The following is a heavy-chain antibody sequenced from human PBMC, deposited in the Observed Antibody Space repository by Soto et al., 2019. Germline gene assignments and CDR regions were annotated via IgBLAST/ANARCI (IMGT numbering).Heavy chain of an antibody. CDR1: GFTFNDHY. J-gene: IGHJ4*02. CDR2: ARNKAKGYTT. Sequence: GGSLRLSCAVSGFTFNDHYMDWVRQAPGKGLEWVGRARNKAKGYTTEYAASVKGRFTVSRDDSKNSLYLQMNSLQTEDTALYYCASAKPTTTYYYFDFWGQGTLVTVSS. D-gene: IGHD5-18*01. V-gene: IGHV3-72*01. CDR3: ASAKPTTTYYYFDF.